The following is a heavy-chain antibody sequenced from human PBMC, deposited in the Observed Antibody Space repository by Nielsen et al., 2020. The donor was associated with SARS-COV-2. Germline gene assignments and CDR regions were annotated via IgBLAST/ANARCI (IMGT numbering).Heavy chain of an antibody. D-gene: IGHD3-22*01. CDR2: ISGSGGST. J-gene: IGHJ6*02. V-gene: IGHV3-23*01. CDR3: TTDTVVGNYYDSSGYQNYYWGMDV. Sequence: WIRQPPGKGLEWVSAISGSGGSTYYADSVKGRFTISRDNSKNTLYLQMNSLRAEDTAVYYCTTDTVVGNYYDSSGYQNYYWGMDVWGQGTTVTVSS.